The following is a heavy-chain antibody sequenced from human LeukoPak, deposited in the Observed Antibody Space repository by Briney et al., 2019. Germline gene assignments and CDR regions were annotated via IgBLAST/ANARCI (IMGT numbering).Heavy chain of an antibody. Sequence: PSETLSLTCTVSGYSISSGYYWGWIRQPPGKGLEWIGSIYRSGSTYYNPSLESRVFISIDMSKNQFSLRLSSVTAADTAVYYCARDYDSSGRSRFDYWGQGTLVTVSA. V-gene: IGHV4-38-2*02. CDR2: IYRSGST. D-gene: IGHD6-19*01. CDR3: ARDYDSSGRSRFDY. CDR1: GYSISSGYY. J-gene: IGHJ4*02.